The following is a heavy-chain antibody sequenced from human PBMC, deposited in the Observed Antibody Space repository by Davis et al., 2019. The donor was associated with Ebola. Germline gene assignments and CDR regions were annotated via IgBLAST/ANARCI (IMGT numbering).Heavy chain of an antibody. V-gene: IGHV3-21*04. Sequence: GESLKISCAASGLSFAGYTMNWVRQAPGKGLEWISSVSRGRAYIFYADSVKGRFTISRDNTENTLFLQMSSLRSEDTAVYYCARADCSSTSCYALLGNWFDPWGQGTLVTVSS. CDR2: VSRGRAYI. D-gene: IGHD2-2*01. J-gene: IGHJ5*02. CDR3: ARADCSSTSCYALLGNWFDP. CDR1: GLSFAGYT.